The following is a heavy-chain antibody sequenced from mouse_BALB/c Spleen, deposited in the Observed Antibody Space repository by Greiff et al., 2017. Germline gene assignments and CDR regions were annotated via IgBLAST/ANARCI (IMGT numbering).Heavy chain of an antibody. D-gene: IGHD2-14*01. CDR3: ARNRYDGYYYAMDY. J-gene: IGHJ4*01. V-gene: IGHV5-17*02. Sequence: EVQRVESGGGLVQPGGSRKLSCAASGFTFSSFGMHWVRQAPEKGLEWVAYISSGSSTIYYADTVKGRFTISRDNPKNTLFLQMTSLRSEDTAMYYCARNRYDGYYYAMDYWGQGTSVTVSS. CDR2: ISSGSSTI. CDR1: GFTFSSFG.